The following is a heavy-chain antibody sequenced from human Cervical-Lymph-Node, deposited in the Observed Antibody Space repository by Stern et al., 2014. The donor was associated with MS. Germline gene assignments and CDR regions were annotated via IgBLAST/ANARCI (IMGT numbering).Heavy chain of an antibody. CDR3: ARRDGDYGADYYYGMDV. J-gene: IGHJ6*02. V-gene: IGHV5-10-1*03. CDR2: INPSDSYT. CDR1: GYRFTSYL. Sequence: EVQLVQSGAEVKKPGESLRISCKGSGYRFTSYLITWVRQMPGRGLEWMGRINPSDSYTKYSPSFQGHVTISADKSISTAYLQWSSLKASDTAIYYCARRDGDYGADYYYGMDVWGQGTTVTVSS. D-gene: IGHD4-17*01.